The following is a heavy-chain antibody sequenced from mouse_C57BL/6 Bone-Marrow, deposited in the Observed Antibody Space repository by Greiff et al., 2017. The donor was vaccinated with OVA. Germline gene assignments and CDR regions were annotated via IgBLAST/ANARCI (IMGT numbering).Heavy chain of an antibody. V-gene: IGHV14-3*01. J-gene: IGHJ1*03. D-gene: IGHD1-1*01. CDR1: GFNIKNTY. CDR3: ASPYGSSHWYFDV. CDR2: IDPANGNT. Sequence: VQLQQSVAELVRPGASVKLSCTASGFNIKNTYMHWVKQRPEQGLEWIGRIDPANGNTKYAPKFKGKATITADTSSNTAYLQLSSLTSEATAIYYCASPYGSSHWYFDVWGTGTTVTVSS.